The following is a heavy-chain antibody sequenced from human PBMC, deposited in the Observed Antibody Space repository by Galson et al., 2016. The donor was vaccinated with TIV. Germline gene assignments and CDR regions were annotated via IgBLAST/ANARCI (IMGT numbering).Heavy chain of an antibody. V-gene: IGHV6-1*01. J-gene: IGHJ4*02. CDR3: ARGAPSVFGVIMTLDY. Sequence: CAISGDSVSSTSAAWNWIRQSPSRGLEWLGRTYYRSTWYNDYAASLKRRITINPDTYKNQFSLQLTSVTPEDAAVYYCARGAPSVFGVIMTLDYWGQGTLVTVSS. D-gene: IGHD3-3*01. CDR1: GDSVSSTSAA. CDR2: TYYRSTWYN.